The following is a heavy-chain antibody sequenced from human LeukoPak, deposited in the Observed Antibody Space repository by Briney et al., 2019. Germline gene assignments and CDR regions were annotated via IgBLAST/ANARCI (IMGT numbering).Heavy chain of an antibody. J-gene: IGHJ4*02. D-gene: IGHD3-22*01. Sequence: PSQTLSLTCTVSGGSISSGGYYWSWIRQHPAKGLEWIGYIYYSGSTYYNPSLKSRVTISVDTSKNQFSLKLSSVTAADTAVYYCARGSPYDPYYYDSSGSETPGGFDYWGQGTLVTVSS. CDR3: ARGSPYDPYYYDSSGSETPGGFDY. CDR2: IYYSGST. CDR1: GGSISSGGYY. V-gene: IGHV4-31*03.